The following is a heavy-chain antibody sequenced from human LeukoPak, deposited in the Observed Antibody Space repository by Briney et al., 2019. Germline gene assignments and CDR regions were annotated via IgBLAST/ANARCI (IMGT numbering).Heavy chain of an antibody. Sequence: SETLSLTCTVSGGSISSGDYYWSWIRQPPGKGLEWIGYIYYSGSTYYNPSLKSRVTISVDTSKNQFSLKLSSVTAADTAVYYCASSPLYGGYPGYFDYWGQGTLVTVSS. V-gene: IGHV4-30-4*01. J-gene: IGHJ4*02. CDR2: IYYSGST. CDR3: ASSPLYGGYPGYFDY. CDR1: GGSISSGDYY. D-gene: IGHD5-12*01.